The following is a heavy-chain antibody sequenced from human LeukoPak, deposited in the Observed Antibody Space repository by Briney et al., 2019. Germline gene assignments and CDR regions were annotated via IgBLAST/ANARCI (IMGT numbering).Heavy chain of an antibody. CDR2: ISSSGSTI. D-gene: IGHD1-26*01. CDR3: ARDGGSPIVGATTITFDY. J-gene: IGHJ4*02. V-gene: IGHV3-11*01. Sequence: GSLRLSCAASGFPFSDYYMSWIRQAPGKGLEWVSYISSSGSTIYYADSVKGRFTISRDNAKNSLYLQMNSLRAEDTAVYYCARDGGSPIVGATTITFDYWGQGTLVTVSS. CDR1: GFPFSDYY.